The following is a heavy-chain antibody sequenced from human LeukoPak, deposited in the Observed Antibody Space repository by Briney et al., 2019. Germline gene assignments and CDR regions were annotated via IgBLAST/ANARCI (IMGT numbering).Heavy chain of an antibody. CDR1: GGSFSGYY. CDR3: ARETDYGDYAHYYFDY. Sequence: PSETLSLTCAVYGGSFSGYYWSWIRQPPGKGLEWIGEINHSGSTNYNPSLKSRVTISVDTSKNQFSLKLSSVTAADTAVYYCARETDYGDYAHYYFDYWGQGTLVTVSS. D-gene: IGHD4-17*01. CDR2: INHSGST. J-gene: IGHJ4*02. V-gene: IGHV4-34*01.